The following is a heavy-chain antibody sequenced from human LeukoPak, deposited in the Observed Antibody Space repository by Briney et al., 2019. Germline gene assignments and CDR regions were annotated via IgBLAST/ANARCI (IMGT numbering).Heavy chain of an antibody. CDR3: AKDHRVYDKTPTAFDI. CDR2: VSGSGGGT. J-gene: IGHJ3*02. CDR1: GFTFSSYA. D-gene: IGHD5/OR15-5a*01. Sequence: GSLRLSCAASGFTFSSYAMNWVRQAPGKGLEWASGVSGSGGGTYYADSVKGRFTISRDNSKTTLYLQMNSLRAEDTAVYYCAKDHRVYDKTPTAFDIWGQGTLVTVSS. V-gene: IGHV3-23*01.